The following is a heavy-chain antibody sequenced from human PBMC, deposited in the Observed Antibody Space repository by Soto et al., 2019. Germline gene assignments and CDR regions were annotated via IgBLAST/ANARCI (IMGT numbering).Heavy chain of an antibody. CDR1: GYSFTSYW. V-gene: IGHV5-51*01. CDR2: IYPGDSDT. CDR3: ARLCSGGSCYYYYGMDV. J-gene: IGHJ6*02. Sequence: VESLKISCKGSGYSFTSYWIGWVRQMPGKGLEWMGVIYPGDSDTRYSPSFQGQVTISADKSISTAYLQWSSLKASDTAMYYCARLCSGGSCYYYYGMDVWGQGTTVTVSS. D-gene: IGHD2-15*01.